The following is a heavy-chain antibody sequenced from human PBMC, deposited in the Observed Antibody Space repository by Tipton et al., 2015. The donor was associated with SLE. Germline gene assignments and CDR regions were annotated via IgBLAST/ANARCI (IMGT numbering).Heavy chain of an antibody. Sequence: VQLVQSGAEVKKPGASVKVSCKASGYTFTSYGISWVRQAPGQGLEWMGIIYPGDSDTRYSPSFQGQVTISADKSISTAYLQWSSLKASDTAMYYCARSSSGYPLDYWGQGTLVTVSS. D-gene: IGHD3-22*01. CDR3: ARSSSGYPLDY. J-gene: IGHJ4*02. CDR2: IYPGDSDT. CDR1: GYTFTSYG. V-gene: IGHV5-51*01.